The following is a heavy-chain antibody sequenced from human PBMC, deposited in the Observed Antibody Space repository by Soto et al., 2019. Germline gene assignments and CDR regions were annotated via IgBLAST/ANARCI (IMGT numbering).Heavy chain of an antibody. Sequence: SETPSLTRTVSGGSISSGGYYWSWIRQHPGKGLEWIGYIYYSGSTYYNPSLKSRVTISVDTSKNQFSLKLSSVTAADTAVYYCARLYYYDSSGRADHAFDIWGQGTMVTVSS. CDR1: GGSISSGGYY. CDR2: IYYSGST. J-gene: IGHJ3*02. CDR3: ARLYYYDSSGRADHAFDI. D-gene: IGHD3-22*01. V-gene: IGHV4-31*03.